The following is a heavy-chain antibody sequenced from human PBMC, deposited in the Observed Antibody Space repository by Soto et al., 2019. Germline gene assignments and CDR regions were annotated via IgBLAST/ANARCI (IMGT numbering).Heavy chain of an antibody. CDR2: IYPGDSDT. V-gene: IGHV5-51*01. CDR1: GYXFTSYW. D-gene: IGHD5-18*01. CDR3: ARHVSWIQLWLPDY. Sequence: PXEXLKVSCKGSGYXFTSYWSGWVRQMPGKGLECMWIIYPGDSDTRYSPSFQGQVTISADKSISTAYLQWSSLKASDTAMYYCARHVSWIQLWLPDYWGQGTLGTVSS. J-gene: IGHJ4*02.